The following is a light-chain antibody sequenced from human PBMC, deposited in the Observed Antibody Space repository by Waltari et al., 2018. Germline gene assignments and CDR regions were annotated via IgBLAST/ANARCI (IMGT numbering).Light chain of an antibody. CDR3: QKYNSDPLT. CDR2: AAS. J-gene: IGKJ4*01. CDR1: QGISNY. V-gene: IGKV1-27*01. Sequence: DIQMTQSPSSLSASVGDRVTITCRASQGISNYLAWYQQKPGNVPKLLIYAASILQPGVPSRFNGTGSGADFTLTISSLQPEDVATYYCQKYNSDPLTFGGGTKVEIK.